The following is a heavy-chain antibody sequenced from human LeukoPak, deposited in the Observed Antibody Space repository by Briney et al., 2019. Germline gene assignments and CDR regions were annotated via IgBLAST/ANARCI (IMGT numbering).Heavy chain of an antibody. D-gene: IGHD3-10*01. Sequence: SETLSLTCHVSGDSISSYYRRWLREPRGKGLEWIGYIYTSGSTNYNPSLKSRVTISVDTSKNQFSLKLSSVTAADTAVYYCARWRITMDLWGRGTLVTVSS. CDR3: ARWRITMDL. V-gene: IGHV4-4*09. CDR1: GDSISSYY. CDR2: IYTSGST. J-gene: IGHJ2*01.